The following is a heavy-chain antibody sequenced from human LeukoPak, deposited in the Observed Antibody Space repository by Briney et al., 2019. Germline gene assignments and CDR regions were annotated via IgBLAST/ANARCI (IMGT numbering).Heavy chain of an antibody. V-gene: IGHV3-30-3*01. D-gene: IGHD1-1*01. CDR1: GFTFTSYA. J-gene: IGHJ4*02. CDR2: ISYYGSDK. Sequence: PGGSLRLSCAASGFTFTSYAMHWVSQALGEGREWVGVISYYGSDKYYAYSVKGRFTISRDNSKHTLYLQMNSLRAEDTAVYYCARAPGTSYYLAYWGQGTLVTVPS. CDR3: ARAPGTSYYLAY.